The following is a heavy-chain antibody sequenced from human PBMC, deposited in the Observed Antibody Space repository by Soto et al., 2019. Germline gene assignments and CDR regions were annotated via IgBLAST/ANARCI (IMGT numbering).Heavy chain of an antibody. J-gene: IGHJ4*02. D-gene: IGHD2-2*01. V-gene: IGHV4-59*12. CDR3: ARYGCSSTSCYAYFDY. Sequence: PSETLSLTCTVSGGSISSYYWSWIRQPPGKGLEWIGYIYYSGSTNYNPSLKSRVTISVDTSKNQFSLKLSSVTAADTAVYFCARYGCSSTSCYAYFDYWGQGTLVTVSS. CDR2: IYYSGST. CDR1: GGSISSYY.